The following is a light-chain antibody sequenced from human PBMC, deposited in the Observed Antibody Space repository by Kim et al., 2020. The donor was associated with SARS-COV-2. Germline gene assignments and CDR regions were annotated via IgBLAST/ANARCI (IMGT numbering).Light chain of an antibody. CDR2: QIT. Sequence: QPASISCRSSQSLLHRDGNIYLRWLQQRPGQSPRLLIYQITSRFSGVTDRFSGSGAGSDFTVKVSRVEAEDVGVYDCVEATHLPLSFGQGAKLEI. CDR3: VEATHLPLS. J-gene: IGKJ2*03. V-gene: IGKV2-24*01. CDR1: QSLLHRDGNIY.